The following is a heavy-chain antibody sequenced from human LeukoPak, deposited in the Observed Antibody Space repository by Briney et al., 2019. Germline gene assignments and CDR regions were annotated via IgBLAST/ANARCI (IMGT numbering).Heavy chain of an antibody. J-gene: IGHJ4*02. D-gene: IGHD6-19*01. CDR1: GGSISSGDYY. CDR3: ARDREVAVAGTDY. Sequence: SQTLSLTCTVSGGSISSGDYYWSWIRQPPGKGLEWIGYIYYSGSTYYNPSLKSRVTISVDTSKNQFSLKLSSVTAADTAVYYCARDREVAVAGTDYWGQGTLVTVSS. V-gene: IGHV4-30-4*08. CDR2: IYYSGST.